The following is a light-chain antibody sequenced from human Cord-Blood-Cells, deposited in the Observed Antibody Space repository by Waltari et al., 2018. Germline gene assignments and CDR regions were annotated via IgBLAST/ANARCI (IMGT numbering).Light chain of an antibody. CDR1: QSVLYRSNNKNY. Sequence: DIVMTQSPDSLAVSLGEGATINCKSSQSVLYRSNNKNYLALYQQKPGQPPKLLIYWASTRESGVPDRFSGSGSGTDFTLTISSLQAEDVAVYYCQQYYSTPRTFGQGTKVEIK. CDR2: WAS. V-gene: IGKV4-1*01. CDR3: QQYYSTPRT. J-gene: IGKJ1*01.